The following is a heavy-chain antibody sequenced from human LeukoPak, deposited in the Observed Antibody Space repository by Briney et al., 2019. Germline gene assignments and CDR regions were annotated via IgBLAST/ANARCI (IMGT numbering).Heavy chain of an antibody. Sequence: SETLSLICAVYGGSFSGYYWSWIRQPPGKGLEWIGEINHSGSTNYNPSLKSRVTISVDTSKNQFSLKLSSVTAADTAVYYCARGPRFWSGYSDYWGQGTLVTVSS. V-gene: IGHV4-34*01. D-gene: IGHD3-3*01. J-gene: IGHJ4*02. CDR3: ARGPRFWSGYSDY. CDR1: GGSFSGYY. CDR2: INHSGST.